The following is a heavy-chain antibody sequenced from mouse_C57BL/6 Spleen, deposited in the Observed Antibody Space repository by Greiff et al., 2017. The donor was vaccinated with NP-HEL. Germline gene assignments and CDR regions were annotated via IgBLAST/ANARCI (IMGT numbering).Heavy chain of an antibody. CDR3: ARRSTVAWFAC. CDR1: GYTFTSYW. Sequence: VQLQQPGAELVMPGASVKLSCKASGYTFTSYWMHWVKQRPGQGLEWIGEIDPSDSYTNYNQKFKGKSTLTVDKSSSTAYMQLSSLTSEDSAVYYCARRSTVAWFACWGQETLVTVSA. V-gene: IGHV1-69*01. CDR2: IDPSDSYT. J-gene: IGHJ3*01. D-gene: IGHD4-1*02.